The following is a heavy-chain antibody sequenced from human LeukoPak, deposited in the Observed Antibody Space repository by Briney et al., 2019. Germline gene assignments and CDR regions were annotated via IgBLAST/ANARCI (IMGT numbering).Heavy chain of an antibody. J-gene: IGHJ3*02. V-gene: IGHV4-61*08. D-gene: IGHD3-16*01. CDR2: IYYSGST. CDR3: ARVGRYDYLWGTIMGDDAFDI. Sequence: SETLSLTCTVSGGSISSGGYYWSWIRQHPGKGLEWIGYIYYSGSTYYNPSLKSRVTISVDTSKNQFSLKLSSVTAADTAVYYCARVGRYDYLWGTIMGDDAFDIWGQGTMVTVSS. CDR1: GGSISSGGYY.